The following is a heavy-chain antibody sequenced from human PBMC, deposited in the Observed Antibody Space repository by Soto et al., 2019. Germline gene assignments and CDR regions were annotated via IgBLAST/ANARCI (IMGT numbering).Heavy chain of an antibody. V-gene: IGHV3-48*01. D-gene: IGHD2-8*01. CDR3: ARAVGTKLTILYHQYYYYYMDV. Sequence: GGSLRLSCAASGFTFSSYSMNWVRQAPGKGLEWVSYISSSSSTIYYADSVKGRFTISRDNAKNSLYLQMNSLRAEDTAVYYCARAVGTKLTILYHQYYYYYMDVWGKGTTVTVSS. J-gene: IGHJ6*03. CDR1: GFTFSSYS. CDR2: ISSSSSTI.